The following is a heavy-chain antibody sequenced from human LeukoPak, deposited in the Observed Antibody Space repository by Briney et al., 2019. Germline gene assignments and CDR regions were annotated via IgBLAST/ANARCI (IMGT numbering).Heavy chain of an antibody. CDR3: ARGTAATAGIDY. D-gene: IGHD6-13*01. Sequence: PGGSLRLSCAVSGFNFSTYWIHWVRQAPGKGLVWVSLINTDGSATTYGDSAKGRFTVSRDNDKNSLFLEMNSLRVEDTAVYYCARGTAATAGIDYWGKGTLVTVSS. J-gene: IGHJ4*02. CDR1: GFNFSTYW. CDR2: INTDGSAT. V-gene: IGHV3-74*01.